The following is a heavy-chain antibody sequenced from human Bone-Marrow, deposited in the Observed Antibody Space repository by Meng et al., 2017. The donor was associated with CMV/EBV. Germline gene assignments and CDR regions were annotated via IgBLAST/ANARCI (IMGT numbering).Heavy chain of an antibody. Sequence: ASVKVSCKASGYTFTGYYMHWVRQAPGQGLEWMGWINPNSGGTNYAQKFQGRVTMTRDTSISTAYMELSRLRSDDTAVYYCARDVKGLFNPAGLDYWGQGTPVTVSS. J-gene: IGHJ4*02. CDR2: INPNSGGT. CDR3: ARDVKGLFNPAGLDY. D-gene: IGHD6-13*01. V-gene: IGHV1-2*02. CDR1: GYTFTGYY.